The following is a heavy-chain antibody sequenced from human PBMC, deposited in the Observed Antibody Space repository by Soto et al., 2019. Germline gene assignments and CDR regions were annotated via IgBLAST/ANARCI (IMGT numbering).Heavy chain of an antibody. D-gene: IGHD3-10*01. CDR1: GDTFDFYS. CDR2: INPILSMS. CDR3: ATSYGSGYRAFDY. V-gene: IGHV1-69*02. J-gene: IGHJ4*02. Sequence: QVQLVQSGAEVKSPGSSVKVSCKAYGDTFDFYSINWVRQAPGLGLEWMGRINPILSMSNYAQRFQGRVTMTADKSTSTAYMVLNSLRSEDTAIYYCATSYGSGYRAFDYWGQGALVTVSS.